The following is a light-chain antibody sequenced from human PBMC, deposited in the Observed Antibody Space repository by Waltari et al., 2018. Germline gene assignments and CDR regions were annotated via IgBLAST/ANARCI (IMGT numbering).Light chain of an antibody. V-gene: IGKV4-1*01. CDR1: QSVLYSPNNKNY. Sequence: DIVMTQSPDSLAVSLGERATINCKSSQSVLYSPNNKNYLAWYQQKPGQPPKLLIYWASTRESGVPDRFSGSGSGTDFTLTISSLQAEDVAVYYCQQYYSTPHTFGQGTKLEIK. CDR3: QQYYSTPHT. J-gene: IGKJ2*01. CDR2: WAS.